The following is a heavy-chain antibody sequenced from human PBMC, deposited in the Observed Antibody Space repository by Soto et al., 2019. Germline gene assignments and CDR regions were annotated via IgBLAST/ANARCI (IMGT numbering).Heavy chain of an antibody. CDR2: INQDGSEK. Sequence: EVQLVESGGGLVQPGGSLRLSCAASGSTFVGHGLAWFGQAPGKGLEWVANINQDGSEKHYVDSVKGRFTISRDNAKNSLYLQMSSLTAEDSALYYCARALDYWGQGTLVTVSS. CDR1: GSTFVGHG. V-gene: IGHV3-7*01. CDR3: ARALDY. J-gene: IGHJ4*02.